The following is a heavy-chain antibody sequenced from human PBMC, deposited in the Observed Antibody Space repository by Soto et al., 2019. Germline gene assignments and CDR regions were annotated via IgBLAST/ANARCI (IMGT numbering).Heavy chain of an antibody. CDR2: MNPNSGNT. D-gene: IGHD1-7*01. J-gene: IGHJ6*03. CDR3: ARGEELLKDRYYYYYYMDV. CDR1: GYTFTSYD. V-gene: IGHV1-8*01. Sequence: ASVKVSCKASGYTFTSYDINWVRQATGQGLEWMGWMNPNSGNTGYAQKFQGRVTRTRNTSISTAYMELSSLRSEDTAVYYCARGEELLKDRYYYYYYMDVWGKGTTVTVSS.